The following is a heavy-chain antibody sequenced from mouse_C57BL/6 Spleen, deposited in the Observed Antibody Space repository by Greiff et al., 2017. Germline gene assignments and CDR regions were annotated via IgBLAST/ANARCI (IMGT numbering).Heavy chain of an antibody. D-gene: IGHD1-1*01. Sequence: EVKLMESGGGLVKPGGSLKLSCAASGFTFSDYGMHWVRQAPEKGLEWVAYISSGSSTIYYADTVKGRFTISRDNAKNTLFLQMTSLRSEDTAMYYCARGNYGSWFAYWGQGTLVTVSA. CDR3: ARGNYGSWFAY. CDR2: ISSGSSTI. V-gene: IGHV5-17*01. CDR1: GFTFSDYG. J-gene: IGHJ3*01.